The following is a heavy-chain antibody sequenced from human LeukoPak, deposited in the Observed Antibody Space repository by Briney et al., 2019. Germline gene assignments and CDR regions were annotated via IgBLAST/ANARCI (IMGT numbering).Heavy chain of an antibody. Sequence: ASVKVSCKASGYTFTGYYMHWVRQAPGQGLEWMGWINPNSGGTNYAQKFQGRVTMTRDTSISTAYMELSRLRSDDTAVYYCARVPELELPSFDYWGQGTLVTVSS. CDR3: ARVPELELPSFDY. J-gene: IGHJ4*02. V-gene: IGHV1-2*02. D-gene: IGHD1-7*01. CDR2: INPNSGGT. CDR1: GYTFTGYY.